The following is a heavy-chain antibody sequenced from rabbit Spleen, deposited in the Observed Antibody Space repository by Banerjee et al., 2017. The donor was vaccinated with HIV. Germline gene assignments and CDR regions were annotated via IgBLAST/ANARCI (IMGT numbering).Heavy chain of an antibody. CDR2: IYSAGGS. D-gene: IGHD6-1*01. Sequence: QQQLVESGGGLVTPGGTLTLTCTASGSDISSYSMCWVRQAPGKGLEWIARIYSAGGSVYASWAKGRFTISKTSSTTLTLQMTSLTAADTATYFCARSTYGYDDYADLYYAAMDLWGQGTLVTVS. CDR3: ARSTYGYDDYADLYYAAMDL. V-gene: IGHV1S45*01. CDR1: GSDISSYS. J-gene: IGHJ6*01.